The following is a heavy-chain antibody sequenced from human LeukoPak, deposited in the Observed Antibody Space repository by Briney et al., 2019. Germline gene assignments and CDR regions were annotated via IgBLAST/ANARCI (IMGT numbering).Heavy chain of an antibody. CDR3: AKEKDGDYFDS. D-gene: IGHD4-17*01. J-gene: IGHJ4*02. CDR1: GFTFSSYG. Sequence: GGSLRLSCAASGFTFSSYGMHWVRQAPGKGLEWVAVISYDGSNKYYADSVKGRFTISRDNSKNTLYLQMNTLRAEDTAVYYCAKEKDGDYFDSWGQGNLVTVSS. V-gene: IGHV3-30*18. CDR2: ISYDGSNK.